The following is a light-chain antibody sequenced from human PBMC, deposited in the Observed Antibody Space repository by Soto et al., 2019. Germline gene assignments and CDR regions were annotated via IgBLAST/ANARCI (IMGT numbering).Light chain of an antibody. V-gene: IGKV3-15*01. CDR2: GSS. Sequence: MTQSASAVSVSPGEGVTLSCRASESVRSKVAWYQQKPGQAPRLLIYGSSTRATGIPDRFRGSGSGTEYTLTISNLQSEDFAVYYCQQYNSWPPITFGQGTRLEIK. CDR3: QQYNSWPPIT. J-gene: IGKJ5*01. CDR1: ESVRSK.